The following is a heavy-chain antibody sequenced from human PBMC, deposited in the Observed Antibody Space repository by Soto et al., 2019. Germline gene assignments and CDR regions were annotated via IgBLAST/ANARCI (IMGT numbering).Heavy chain of an antibody. Sequence: EVQLVESGGGLVQPGGSLRLSCAASGFSFDIYWMSWVRQAPGKGLEWVANIKQDGSEKYYVDSVKGRFTISRDNAKNSLSLQMHSLRAEETDVYYCARDPDGYFGSGSFFDYWGQGTLVTVSP. CDR1: GFSFDIYW. V-gene: IGHV3-7*01. CDR2: IKQDGSEK. J-gene: IGHJ4*02. CDR3: ARDPDGYFGSGSFFDY. D-gene: IGHD3-10*01.